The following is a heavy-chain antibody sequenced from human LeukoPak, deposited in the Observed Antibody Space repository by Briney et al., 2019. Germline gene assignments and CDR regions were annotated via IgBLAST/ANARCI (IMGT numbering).Heavy chain of an antibody. CDR3: ARESSIFEVVARSYMDV. Sequence: PGGSLRLSCAASGFSFSNHYINWVRQTPGKGLEWVGHTRNKAESKKTEYAASANDRFTISSHDSKKSLYLQMNSLKTEDTAVYYCARESSIFEVVARSYMDVWGKGTTVTVSS. CDR1: GFSFSNHY. V-gene: IGHV3-72*01. J-gene: IGHJ6*03. D-gene: IGHD3-3*01. CDR2: TRNKAESKKT.